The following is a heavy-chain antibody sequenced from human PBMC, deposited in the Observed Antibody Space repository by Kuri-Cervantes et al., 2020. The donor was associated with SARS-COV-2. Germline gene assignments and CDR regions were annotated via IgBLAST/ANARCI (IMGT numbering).Heavy chain of an antibody. V-gene: IGHV3-23*01. Sequence: GGSLRLSCAASGFTFSSYAMSWVRQAPGKGLEWVSAISGSGGSTYYADSVKGRFTISRDNAKNSLYLQMISLRPEDTALYFCAKDGILRGYTYVDYWGQGTLVTVSS. CDR2: ISGSGGST. CDR3: AKDGILRGYTYVDY. D-gene: IGHD5-18*01. CDR1: GFTFSSYA. J-gene: IGHJ4*02.